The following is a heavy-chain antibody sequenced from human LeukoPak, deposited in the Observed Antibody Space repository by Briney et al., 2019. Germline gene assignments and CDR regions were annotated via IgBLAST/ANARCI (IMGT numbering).Heavy chain of an antibody. CDR1: GFIVSSNY. V-gene: IGHV3-53*01. CDR2: IYSGGST. D-gene: IGHD6-19*01. J-gene: IGHJ4*02. Sequence: GGSLRLSCAASGFIVSSNYMSWVRQAPGKGLEWVSVIYSGGSTYYADSMKGRFTISRDNSKNMLYLQMNSLRAEDTAVYYCAIEWLGLDYWGQGTLVTVSS. CDR3: AIEWLGLDY.